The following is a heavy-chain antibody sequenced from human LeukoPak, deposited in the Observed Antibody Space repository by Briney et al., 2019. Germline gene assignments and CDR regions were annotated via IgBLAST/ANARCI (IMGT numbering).Heavy chain of an antibody. CDR3: ARDRRRGFDY. CDR1: GFTFSSNS. CDR2: ISSSSSYI. V-gene: IGHV3-21*01. J-gene: IGHJ4*02. D-gene: IGHD1-1*01. Sequence: GGSLRLSCAASGFTFSSNSMNWVRQAPGKGLEWVSSISSSSSYIYYADSVKGRFTISRDNAKNSLYLQMNSLRAEDTAVYYCARDRRRGFDYWGQGTLVTVSS.